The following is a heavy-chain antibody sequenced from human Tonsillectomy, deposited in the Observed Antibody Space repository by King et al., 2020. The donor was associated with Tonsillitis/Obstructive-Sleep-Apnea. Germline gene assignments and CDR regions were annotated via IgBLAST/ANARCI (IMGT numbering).Heavy chain of an antibody. CDR3: AREIWSGYYAGSYYGMDV. Sequence: VQLVESGAEVKKPGASVKVSCKASGYIFTGYYMHWVRQAPGQGLEWMGWINPNSGGTNYAQKFQGRVTMTRDTSISIAYMELSRLRSDDTAVYYCAREIWSGYYAGSYYGMDVWGQGTTVTVSS. CDR1: GYIFTGYY. V-gene: IGHV1-2*02. CDR2: INPNSGGT. D-gene: IGHD3-3*01. J-gene: IGHJ6*02.